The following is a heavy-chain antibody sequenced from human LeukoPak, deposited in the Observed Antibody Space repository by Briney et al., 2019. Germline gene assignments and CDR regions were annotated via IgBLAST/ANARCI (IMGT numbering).Heavy chain of an antibody. Sequence: QSGGSLRLSCAASGFTVSSNYMSWVRQAPGKGLEWVSVIYSGGSTYYADSVKGRFTISRDNSKNTLYLQMNSLRAEDTAVYYCARAMPGTHFDYWGQGTLVTVSS. V-gene: IGHV3-53*01. D-gene: IGHD2-2*01. CDR1: GFTVSSNY. CDR2: IYSGGST. J-gene: IGHJ4*02. CDR3: ARAMPGTHFDY.